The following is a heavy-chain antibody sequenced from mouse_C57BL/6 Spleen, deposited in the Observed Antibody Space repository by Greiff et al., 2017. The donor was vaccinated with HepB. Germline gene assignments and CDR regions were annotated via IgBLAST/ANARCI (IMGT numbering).Heavy chain of an antibody. Sequence: QVQLQQPGAELVMPGASVKLSCKASGYTFTSYWMHWVKQRPGQGLEWIGEIDPSDSYTNYNQKFKGKSTLTVDKSSSTAYMQLSSLTSEDSAVYYCAREGVYYGTSYAMDYWGQGTSVTVSS. J-gene: IGHJ4*01. CDR2: IDPSDSYT. CDR3: AREGVYYGTSYAMDY. V-gene: IGHV1-69*01. CDR1: GYTFTSYW. D-gene: IGHD1-1*01.